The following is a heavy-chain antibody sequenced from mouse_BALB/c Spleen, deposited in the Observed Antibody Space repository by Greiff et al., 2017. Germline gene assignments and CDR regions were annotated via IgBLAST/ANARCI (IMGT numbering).Heavy chain of an antibody. V-gene: IGHV1-4*01. CDR1: GYTFTSYT. D-gene: IGHD1-1*01. J-gene: IGHJ3*01. CDR3: ARERGYGSTLFAY. CDR2: INPSSGYT. Sequence: VKLQESGAELARPGASVKMSCKASGYTFTSYTMHWVKQRPGQGLEWIGYINPSSGYTNYNQKFKDKATLTADKSSSTAYMQLSSLTSEDSAVYYCARERGYGSTLFAYWGQGTLVTVSA.